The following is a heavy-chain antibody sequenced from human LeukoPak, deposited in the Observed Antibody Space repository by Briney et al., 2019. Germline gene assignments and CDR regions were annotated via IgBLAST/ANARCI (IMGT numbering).Heavy chain of an antibody. V-gene: IGHV1-69*05. Sequence: SVKVSCKVSGGTFSSYAISWVRQAPGQGLEWMGRIIPIFGTANYAQKFQGRVTITTDESTSTAYMELSSLRSEDTAVYYCARCAHYYDSSGDIKYYFDYWGQGTLVTVSS. CDR3: ARCAHYYDSSGDIKYYFDY. J-gene: IGHJ4*02. CDR2: IIPIFGTA. CDR1: GGTFSSYA. D-gene: IGHD3-22*01.